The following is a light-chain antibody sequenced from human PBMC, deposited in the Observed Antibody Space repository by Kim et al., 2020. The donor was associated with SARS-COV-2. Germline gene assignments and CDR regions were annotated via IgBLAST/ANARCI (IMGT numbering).Light chain of an antibody. J-gene: IGKJ4*01. V-gene: IGKV3-15*01. CDR2: GAS. CDR3: QQYNDSPPLT. CDR1: QSVASN. Sequence: SPGEIATLVCRASQSVASNVAWYQQRPGQAPRLLIYGASTRATGIPARFSGSGSGTEFTLTISSLQSEDFAVYYCQQYNDSPPLTFGGGTKVDIK.